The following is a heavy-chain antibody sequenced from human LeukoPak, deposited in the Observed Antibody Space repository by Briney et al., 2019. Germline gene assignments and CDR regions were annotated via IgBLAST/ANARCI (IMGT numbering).Heavy chain of an antibody. J-gene: IGHJ4*02. Sequence: ASVKVSCKASGYSFSGYYIHWVRQAPGQGLEWMGWINPNSGGRNYAQKFQGRVTMTRDTSISTAYMELSRLRSDDTAVYYCARDTIPLYYFDSSGYYFHPDYWGQGTPVTVSS. V-gene: IGHV1-2*02. D-gene: IGHD3-22*01. CDR2: INPNSGGR. CDR1: GYSFSGYY. CDR3: ARDTIPLYYFDSSGYYFHPDY.